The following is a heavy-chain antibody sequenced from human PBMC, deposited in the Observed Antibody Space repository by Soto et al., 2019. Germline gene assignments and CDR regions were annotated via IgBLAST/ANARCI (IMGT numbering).Heavy chain of an antibody. CDR2: FDPEDGET. D-gene: IGHD2-2*01. CDR3: ATPGTCSSTSCYGLAINY. CDR1: GYTLTELS. V-gene: IGHV1-24*01. J-gene: IGHJ4*02. Sequence: ASVKVSCKVSGYTLTELSMHWVRQAPGKGLEWMGGFDPEDGETIYAQKFQGRVTMTEDTSTDTAYMELSSLRSEDTAVYYCATPGTCSSTSCYGLAINYWGKGTPVTVSS.